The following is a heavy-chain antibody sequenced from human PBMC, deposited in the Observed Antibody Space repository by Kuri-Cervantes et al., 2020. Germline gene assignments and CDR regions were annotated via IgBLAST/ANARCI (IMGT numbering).Heavy chain of an antibody. D-gene: IGHD6-13*01. CDR2: INPSGGST. V-gene: IGHV1-46*01. J-gene: IGHJ6*02. CDR1: GYTFTSYY. CDR3: ARVSIGAIAGRIKYYYYGMDV. Sequence: ASVKVSCKASGYTFTSYYMHWVRQAPGQGLEWMGIINPSGGSTSYAQKFQGRVTMTRDTSTSTVYMELSSLGSEDTAVYYCARVSIGAIAGRIKYYYYGMDVWGQGTTVTVSS.